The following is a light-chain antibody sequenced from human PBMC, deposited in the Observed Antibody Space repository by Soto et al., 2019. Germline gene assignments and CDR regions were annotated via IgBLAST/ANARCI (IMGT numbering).Light chain of an antibody. CDR1: QDISTY. J-gene: IGKJ4*01. Sequence: DIQMTQSPSSLSASVGDRVTITCQASQDISTYLNWYQQKPGKAPKLLVYDASDLETGVPSRFNGSGSGTDFSFTISSLQPEDFATYCCQQYDHVPSLTFGGGTKVEMK. CDR2: DAS. CDR3: QQYDHVPSLT. V-gene: IGKV1-33*01.